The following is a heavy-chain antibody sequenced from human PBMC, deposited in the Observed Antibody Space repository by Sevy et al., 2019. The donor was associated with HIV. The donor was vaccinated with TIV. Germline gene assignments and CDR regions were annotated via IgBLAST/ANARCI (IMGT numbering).Heavy chain of an antibody. CDR1: GGSVSSGRYY. Sequence: SETLSLTCTVSGGSVSSGRYYWSWIRQPPGKGLERIGYFYDSGRTKYNPSLKSRVTIAVDMSKNLFSLKLTSVTAADTAVYYCARHGAVQLAFGMDVWGQGTRVTVSS. CDR3: ARHGAVQLAFGMDV. V-gene: IGHV4-61*03. CDR2: FYDSGRT. D-gene: IGHD1-1*01. J-gene: IGHJ6*02.